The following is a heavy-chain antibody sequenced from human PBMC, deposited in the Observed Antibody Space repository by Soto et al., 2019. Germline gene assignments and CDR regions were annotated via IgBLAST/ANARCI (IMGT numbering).Heavy chain of an antibody. D-gene: IGHD6-13*01. CDR3: ARRPVFIAGGGRYFDY. V-gene: IGHV3-23*01. Sequence: EVQLLESGGGLVQPGGSLRLSCAASGFTFSSYAMYWVRQAPEKGLEWASSISDSGTSTYYADSVKGRFTISRDNSKNTLYLQMNSLRAEDTAVYYCARRPVFIAGGGRYFDYWGRGTVVTVSS. CDR2: ISDSGTST. J-gene: IGHJ4*02. CDR1: GFTFSSYA.